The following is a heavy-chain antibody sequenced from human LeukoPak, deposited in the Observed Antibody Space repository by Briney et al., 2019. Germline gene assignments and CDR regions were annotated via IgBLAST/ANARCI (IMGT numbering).Heavy chain of an antibody. CDR1: GGSIISSSYY. J-gene: IGHJ3*02. CDR3: ARGGAASVSDAFDI. V-gene: IGHV4-39*01. D-gene: IGHD6-13*01. CDR2: TYYSGST. Sequence: PSETLSLTCTVSGGSIISSSYYWGWIRLPPGKGLEWIGSTYYSGSTYNNPSLKSRVTISVDTSKKQFSLKLTSVAAADTAAYYCARGGAASVSDAFDIWAQGTMVTVSS.